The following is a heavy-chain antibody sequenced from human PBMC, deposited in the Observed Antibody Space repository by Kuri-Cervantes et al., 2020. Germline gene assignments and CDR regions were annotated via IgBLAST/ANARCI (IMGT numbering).Heavy chain of an antibody. J-gene: IGHJ5*02. CDR1: GYTFTSYD. CDR3: ARSRRDYGDYVHWFDP. CDR2: MNPNSGNT. V-gene: IGHV1-8*01. D-gene: IGHD4-17*01. Sequence: ASVKVSCKASGYTFTSYDINWVRQATGQGLEWMGWMNPNSGNTGYAQKFQGRVTMTRNTSISTAYMELSSLRSEDTAVYYCARSRRDYGDYVHWFDPWGQGTPVTVSS.